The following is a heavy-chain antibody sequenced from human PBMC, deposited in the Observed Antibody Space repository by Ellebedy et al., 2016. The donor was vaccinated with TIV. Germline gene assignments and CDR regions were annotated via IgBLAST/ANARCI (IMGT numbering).Heavy chain of an antibody. D-gene: IGHD3-9*01. CDR3: AGTALLRYFDWLSNDDFDI. J-gene: IGHJ3*02. V-gene: IGHV3-21*01. CDR1: GFTFSSYS. Sequence: GGSLRLSXAASGFTFSSYSMNWVRQAPGKGLEWVSSISSSSSYIYYADSVKGRFTISRDNAKNSLYLQMNSLRAEDTAVYYCAGTALLRYFDWLSNDDFDIWGQGTMVTVSS. CDR2: ISSSSSYI.